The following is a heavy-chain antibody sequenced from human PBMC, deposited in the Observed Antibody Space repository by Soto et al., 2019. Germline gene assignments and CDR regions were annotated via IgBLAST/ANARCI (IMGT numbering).Heavy chain of an antibody. J-gene: IGHJ4*02. V-gene: IGHV1-69*01. CDR2: IIPIFGTA. CDR3: AEMADNYVFDY. Sequence: PGQGLEWMGGIIPIFGTANYAQKFQGRVTITADESTSTAYMELSSLRSEDTAVYYCAEMADNYVFDYWGQGTLVTVSS. D-gene: IGHD3-16*01.